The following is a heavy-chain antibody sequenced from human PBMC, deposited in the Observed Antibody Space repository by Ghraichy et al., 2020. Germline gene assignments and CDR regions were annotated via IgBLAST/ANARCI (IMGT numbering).Heavy chain of an antibody. V-gene: IGHV4-61*01. CDR3: ARRNAAMANFDY. CDR2: FYHSGST. Sequence: SETLSLTCTVSGGSVSSGSYYWSWIRQPQGKGLEWIGYFYHSGSTNYNPSLKSRVTISVDTSKNQFSLKLSSVTAADTAVYYCARRNAAMANFDYWGQGTLVTVSS. J-gene: IGHJ4*02. D-gene: IGHD5-18*01. CDR1: GGSVSSGSYY.